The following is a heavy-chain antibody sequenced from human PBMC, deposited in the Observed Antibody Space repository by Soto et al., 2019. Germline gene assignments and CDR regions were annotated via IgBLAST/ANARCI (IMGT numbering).Heavy chain of an antibody. CDR3: ARDRRRDGYNYSYFDY. J-gene: IGHJ4*02. Sequence: GGSLRLSCAASGFTFSSYAMHWVRQAPGKGLEWVAVISYDGSNKYYADSVKGRFTISRDNSKNTLYLQMNSLRAEDTAVYYCARDRRRDGYNYSYFDYWGQGTLVTVSS. CDR1: GFTFSSYA. CDR2: ISYDGSNK. D-gene: IGHD5-12*01. V-gene: IGHV3-30-3*01.